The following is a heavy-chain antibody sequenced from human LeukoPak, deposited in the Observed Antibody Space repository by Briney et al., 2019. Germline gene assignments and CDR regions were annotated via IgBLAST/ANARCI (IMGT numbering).Heavy chain of an antibody. Sequence: SETLSLTCAVYGASFSDSYWTWIRQSPEKGLEWIGEINNSGSTSYNPSLNSRVIMSVDRYKNQFSLRLTSVTAADTAVYYCARGRYGPRFCNGGQGTLVTVSS. CDR3: ARGRYGPRFCN. V-gene: IGHV4-34*01. D-gene: IGHD2/OR15-2a*01. CDR2: INNSGST. J-gene: IGHJ4*02. CDR1: GASFSDSY.